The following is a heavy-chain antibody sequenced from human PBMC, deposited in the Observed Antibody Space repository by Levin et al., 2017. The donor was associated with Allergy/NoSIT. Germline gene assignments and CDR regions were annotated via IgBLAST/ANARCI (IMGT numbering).Heavy chain of an antibody. D-gene: IGHD5-18*01. CDR1: GYTFTNRY. CDR2: IDPSGGTT. Sequence: ASVKVSCKASGYTFTNRYMHWIRQASGQGLEWMGFIDPSGGTTSYAQDFKDRVTMTRDTSTSTVYMELSSLRSDDTAVYYCARFCDYSYGSFCHWGQGTLVTVSS. CDR3: ARFCDYSYGSFCH. J-gene: IGHJ4*02. V-gene: IGHV1-46*01.